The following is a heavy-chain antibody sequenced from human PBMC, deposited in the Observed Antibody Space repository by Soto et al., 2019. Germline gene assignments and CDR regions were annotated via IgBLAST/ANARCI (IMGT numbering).Heavy chain of an antibody. V-gene: IGHV4-39*01. Sequence: QLQLQESGPGLVKPSETLSLTCTVSGGSISSSSYYWGWIRQPPGKGLEWIGSIYYSGSTYYNPSLKSRVTISVDTSKNQFSLKLSSVTAADTAVYYCARLAGGSGWSTWGQGTLVTVSS. CDR3: ARLAGGSGWST. CDR1: GGSISSSSYY. CDR2: IYYSGST. D-gene: IGHD6-19*01. J-gene: IGHJ4*02.